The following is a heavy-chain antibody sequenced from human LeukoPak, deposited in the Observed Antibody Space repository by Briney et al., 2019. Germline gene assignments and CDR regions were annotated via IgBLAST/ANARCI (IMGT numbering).Heavy chain of an antibody. V-gene: IGHV1-2*02. CDR1: GYTXTDYY. Sequence: ASVKVSCKASGYTXTDYYLHWLRQDPGQGLEWVGCINPNSAGTEYAQEFQGRVTMTRDTSNSTAYMELSRLRPDDTAVYYCARAAWSEKSKFDSWGQGTRVTVSS. J-gene: IGHJ5*01. D-gene: IGHD2-8*02. CDR2: INPNSAGT. CDR3: ARAAWSEKSKFDS.